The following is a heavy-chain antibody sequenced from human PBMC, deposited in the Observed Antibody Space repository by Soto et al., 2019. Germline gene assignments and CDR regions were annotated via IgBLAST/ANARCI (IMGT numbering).Heavy chain of an antibody. CDR1: GFTFSSYA. J-gene: IGHJ6*03. CDR2: ISGSGGST. Sequence: EVQLLESGGGLVQPGGSLRLSCAASGFTFSSYAMSWVRQAPGKGLEWVSAISGSGGSTYYADSVKGRSTISRDNSKNTLYLQMNSLRAEDTAVYYCAKSKSWSYYYYMDVWGKGTTVTVSS. D-gene: IGHD6-13*01. V-gene: IGHV3-23*01. CDR3: AKSKSWSYYYYMDV.